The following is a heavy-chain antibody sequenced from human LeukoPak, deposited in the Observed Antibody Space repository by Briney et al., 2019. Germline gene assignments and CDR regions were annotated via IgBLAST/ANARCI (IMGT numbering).Heavy chain of an antibody. Sequence: SETLSLTCTVSGYSISSGYYWGWIRQPPGKGLEWIGSIYHSGNTYYNPSLKSRVTMSVDTSKNQFSLKLSSVTAADTAVYYCARGPLVSGFDYWGQGTLVTVSS. CDR3: ARGPLVSGFDY. CDR1: GYSISSGYY. J-gene: IGHJ4*02. V-gene: IGHV4-38-2*02. CDR2: IYHSGNT. D-gene: IGHD3-10*01.